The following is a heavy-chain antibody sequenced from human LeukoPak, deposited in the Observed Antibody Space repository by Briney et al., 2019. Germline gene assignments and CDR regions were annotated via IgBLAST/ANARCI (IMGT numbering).Heavy chain of an antibody. CDR1: GGSISSYY. D-gene: IGHD3-9*01. J-gene: IGHJ6*03. CDR2: IYHSGST. Sequence: SETLSLTCTVSGGSISSYYWSWIRQPPGKGLDWIGYIYHSGSTNYNPSLKSRVTISVDTSKNQFSLKLNSVTAADTAVYYCARGGYDILTGYRPYYYYYYMDVWGKGTTVTISS. V-gene: IGHV4-59*01. CDR3: ARGGYDILTGYRPYYYYYYMDV.